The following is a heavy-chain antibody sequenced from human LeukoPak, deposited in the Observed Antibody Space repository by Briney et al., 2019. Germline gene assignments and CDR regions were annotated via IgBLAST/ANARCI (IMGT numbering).Heavy chain of an antibody. V-gene: IGHV4-34*01. CDR2: INHSGST. D-gene: IGHD3-22*01. CDR3: ALGNGHYYDSSGSYYDAFDI. J-gene: IGHJ3*02. CDR1: GGSFSGYY. Sequence: SETLSLTCAVYGGSFSGYYWSWIRQPPGKGLEWIGEINHSGSTNYNPSLKSRVTISVDTSKNQFSLKLSSVTAADTAVYYCALGNGHYYDSSGSYYDAFDIWGQGTMVTVSS.